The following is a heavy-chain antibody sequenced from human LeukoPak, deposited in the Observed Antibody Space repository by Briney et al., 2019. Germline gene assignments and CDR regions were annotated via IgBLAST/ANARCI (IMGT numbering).Heavy chain of an antibody. Sequence: KPSETLSLTCAVYGGSFSGYYWSWIRQPPGKGLEWIGEINHSGSTNYNPSLKSRVIISVDTSKNQFSLKLSSVTAADTAVYYCARVSGYSYGPRAFNIWGQGTMVTVSS. CDR2: INHSGST. J-gene: IGHJ3*02. V-gene: IGHV4-34*01. CDR3: ARVSGYSYGPRAFNI. CDR1: GGSFSGYY. D-gene: IGHD5-18*01.